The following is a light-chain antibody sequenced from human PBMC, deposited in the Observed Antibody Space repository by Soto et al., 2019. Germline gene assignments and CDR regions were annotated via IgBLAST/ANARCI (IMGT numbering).Light chain of an antibody. Sequence: EIVMTQSPATLSVSPGERATLSCRASQNILSNLAWYQQKPGQAPRLLIYGASTRATGIPARFSGSGSGTEFTLTIRSLQSEDFEIYYCKQYNNWPITFGQGTRLEIK. J-gene: IGKJ5*01. CDR2: GAS. CDR1: QNILSN. CDR3: KQYNNWPIT. V-gene: IGKV3-15*01.